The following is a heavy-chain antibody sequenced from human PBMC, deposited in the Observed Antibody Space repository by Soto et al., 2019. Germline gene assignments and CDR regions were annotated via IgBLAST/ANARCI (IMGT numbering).Heavy chain of an antibody. CDR1: GLTFSSYT. Sequence: GGSLRLSCAASGLTFSSYTMHWVRQAPGKGLEWVAVIAYDGTNKYYAESVKGRFTISRDNSKNTLFLQMNSLRVEDTAVYYCAKSGYTNDYVDYYFEYWGQGXLVTVYS. J-gene: IGHJ4*02. D-gene: IGHD3-16*01. CDR2: IAYDGTNK. CDR3: AKSGYTNDYVDYYFEY. V-gene: IGHV3-30*18.